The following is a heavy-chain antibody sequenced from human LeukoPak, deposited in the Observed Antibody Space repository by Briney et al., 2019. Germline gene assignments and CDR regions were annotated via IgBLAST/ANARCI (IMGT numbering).Heavy chain of an antibody. CDR2: IYYSGST. CDR1: GGSVSSGSYY. CDR3: ARDLVGDYFDY. J-gene: IGHJ4*02. V-gene: IGHV4-61*01. Sequence: PSETLSLTCTVSGGSVSSGSYYWSWIRQPPGKGLEWIGYIYYSGSTNYNPSLKSRVTISVDTSKNQFSLKLSSVTAADTAVYYCARDLVGDYFDYWGQGTLVTVSS. D-gene: IGHD3-10*01.